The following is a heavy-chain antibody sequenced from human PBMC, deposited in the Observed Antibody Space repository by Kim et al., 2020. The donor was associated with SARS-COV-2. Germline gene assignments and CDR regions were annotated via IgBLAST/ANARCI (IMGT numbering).Heavy chain of an antibody. J-gene: IGHJ5*02. V-gene: IGHV4-39*01. CDR3: ARRVELAAVDP. CDR1: GGSISSSSYY. D-gene: IGHD1-7*01. CDR2: IYYNGST. Sequence: SETLSLTCTVSGGSISSSSYYWGWIRQPPGKGLEWIGSIYYNGSTYYNPSLKSRVTISVDTSKNQFSLKLSSVTAADTAVYYCARRVELAAVDPWGQGTLVTVSS.